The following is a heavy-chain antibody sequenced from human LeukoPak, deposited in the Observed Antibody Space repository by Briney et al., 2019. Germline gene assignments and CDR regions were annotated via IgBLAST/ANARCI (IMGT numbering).Heavy chain of an antibody. CDR2: IGAYNGNT. CDR3: ARDGGWPADQHYFDY. J-gene: IGHJ4*02. Sequence: ASVNVSCKAPGYTFLSYGISWVRQAPGQGLEWMGWIGAYNGNTNYAQKLQGRVTMTTDTTTSTAYMELRSLRSDDTAVYYCARDGGWPADQHYFDYWGQGTLVTVSS. CDR1: GYTFLSYG. D-gene: IGHD2-2*01. V-gene: IGHV1-18*01.